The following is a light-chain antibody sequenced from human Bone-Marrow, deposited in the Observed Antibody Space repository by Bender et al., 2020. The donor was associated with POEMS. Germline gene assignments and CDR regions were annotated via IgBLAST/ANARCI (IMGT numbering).Light chain of an antibody. J-gene: IGLJ3*02. CDR3: QSYDNSLGGWV. Sequence: QSALTQPASVSGSPGQSITISCTGTSSDVGGYNYVSWYQQHPDKAPKLMIFAVTNRPSGVSNRFSGSKSGNTASLTISGLQAEDEGDYYCQSYDNSLGGWVFGGGTKLTVL. CDR2: AVT. CDR1: SSDVGGYNY. V-gene: IGLV2-14*03.